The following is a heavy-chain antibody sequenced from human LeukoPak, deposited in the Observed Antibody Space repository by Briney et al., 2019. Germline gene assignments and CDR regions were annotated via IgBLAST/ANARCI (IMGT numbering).Heavy chain of an antibody. CDR3: AGDQLFPVDIVATAQRYYYGMDV. CDR1: GFTVSSNY. V-gene: IGHV3-66*01. Sequence: GGSLRLSCAASGFTVSSNYMSWVRQAPGKGLEWVSVIYSGGSTYYADSVKGRFTISRDNAKNSLYLQMNSLRAEDTAVYYCAGDQLFPVDIVATAQRYYYGMDVWGQGTTVTVSS. CDR2: IYSGGST. J-gene: IGHJ6*02. D-gene: IGHD5-12*01.